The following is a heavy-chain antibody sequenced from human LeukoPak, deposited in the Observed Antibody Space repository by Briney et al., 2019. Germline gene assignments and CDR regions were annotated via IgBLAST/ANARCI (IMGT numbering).Heavy chain of an antibody. CDR3: ARHYYGSGSYYYYYYCGMDV. Sequence: GGSLRLSCAASGFTVSSNYMSWVRQAPGKGLEWVSVIISGGSPYYADSVKGRFTISRENFKNTLYLQMNSLRAEDTAVYYCARHYYGSGSYYYYYYCGMDVWGQGTTVT. CDR1: GFTVSSNY. CDR2: IISGGSP. J-gene: IGHJ6*02. D-gene: IGHD3-10*01. V-gene: IGHV3-53*01.